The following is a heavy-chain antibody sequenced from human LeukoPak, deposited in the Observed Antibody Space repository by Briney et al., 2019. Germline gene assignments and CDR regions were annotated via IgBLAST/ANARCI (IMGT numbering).Heavy chain of an antibody. J-gene: IGHJ5*02. V-gene: IGHV1-18*01. CDR2: ISAYNGNT. CDR1: GGTFSSYA. D-gene: IGHD1-1*01. CDR3: ARELESLNWFDP. Sequence: GASVKVSCKASGGTFSSYAISWVRQAPGQGLEWMGWISAYNGNTNYAQKLQGRVTMTTDTSTSTAYMELRSLRSDDTAVYYCARELESLNWFDPWGQGTLVTVSS.